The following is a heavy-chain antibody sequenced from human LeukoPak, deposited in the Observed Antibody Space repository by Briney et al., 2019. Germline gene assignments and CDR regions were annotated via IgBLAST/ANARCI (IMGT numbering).Heavy chain of an antibody. CDR3: AKLTTP. CDR1: GFTFCRTS. V-gene: IGHV3-23*01. CDR2: TVGGGDGT. J-gene: IGHJ5*02. Sequence: GGVLRLSCAASGFTFCRTSMSWGRPAPGKGLEWVAGTVGGGDGTYYADSVKGRFTISRDNSNNTLYLQMNSLRAEDTAVYYCAKLTTPWGQGTLVTVSS. D-gene: IGHD4-11*01.